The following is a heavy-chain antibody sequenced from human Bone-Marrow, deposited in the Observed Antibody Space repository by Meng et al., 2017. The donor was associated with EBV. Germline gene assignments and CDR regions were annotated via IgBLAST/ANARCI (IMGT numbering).Heavy chain of an antibody. CDR1: GFIFNNYR. CDR3: VREEYDPRDF. D-gene: IGHD3-16*01. CDR2: IDYGGIST. Sequence: VGFWGGPFRAGGSLRLSCAASGFIFNNYRMNWVRQAPGKGLEWVSVIDYGGISTYYADSVKGRFTISRDNAKNSVSLQMNNLRAEDTAVYYCVREEYDPRDFWGQGTLVTVSS. J-gene: IGHJ4*02. V-gene: IGHV3-21*01.